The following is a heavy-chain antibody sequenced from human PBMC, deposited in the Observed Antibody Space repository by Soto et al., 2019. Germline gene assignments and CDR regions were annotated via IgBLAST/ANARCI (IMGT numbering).Heavy chain of an antibody. CDR1: AYTFNYYG. CDR3: AREAGSGSSYPENY. CDR2: ISPYDGNT. Sequence: QVQLVQSGAEVKKPGASVKISCKASAYTFNYYGISWVRQAAGQGLEWLGWISPYDGNTTYAQRVQGRITLTTDTSTTTDYMELRSLTFDDTAVYYCAREAGSGSSYPENYWGQGTLVTVSS. V-gene: IGHV1-18*04. D-gene: IGHD1-26*01. J-gene: IGHJ4*02.